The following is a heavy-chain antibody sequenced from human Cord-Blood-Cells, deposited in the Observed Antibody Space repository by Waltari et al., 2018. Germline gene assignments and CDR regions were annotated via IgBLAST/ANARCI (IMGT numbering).Heavy chain of an antibody. CDR2: ISPNSGGT. D-gene: IGHD6-6*01. Sequence: QVQLVQSGAEVKKPGASVKVSCKASGYTFTGYYMHWVRQAPGQGLEWMGWISPNSGGTNNAKKVQGRVSMTRDTSISTAYMELSRLRSDDTAVYYCARGLSSIAAYDAFDIWGQGTMVTVSS. CDR1: GYTFTGYY. J-gene: IGHJ3*02. CDR3: ARGLSSIAAYDAFDI. V-gene: IGHV1-2*02.